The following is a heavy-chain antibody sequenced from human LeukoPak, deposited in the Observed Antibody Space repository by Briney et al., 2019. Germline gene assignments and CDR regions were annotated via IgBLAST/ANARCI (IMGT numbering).Heavy chain of an antibody. J-gene: IGHJ5*02. D-gene: IGHD3-10*01. V-gene: IGHV4-39*07. CDR3: ARAPPYYYGSGSNNWFDP. CDR1: GGSISSSSYY. CDR2: IYYSGST. Sequence: PSETLSLTCTVSGGSISSSSYYWGWIRQPPGKGLEWIGSIYYSGSTYYNPSLKSRVTISVDRSKNQFSLKLSSVTAADTAVYYCARAPPYYYGSGSNNWFDPWGQGTLVTVSS.